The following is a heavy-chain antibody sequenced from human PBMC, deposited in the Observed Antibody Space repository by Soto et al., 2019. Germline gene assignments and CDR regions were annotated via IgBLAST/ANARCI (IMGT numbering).Heavy chain of an antibody. Sequence: QVQLVQSGAEVKKPGASVKVSCKASGYTFTSYAMHWVRQAPGQRREWMGWINAGNGNTKYSQKFQGRVTITRDTSARTAYMELSSLRSEDTAVYYCARGSSSSGVFDYWGQGTLVTVSS. CDR1: GYTFTSYA. CDR2: INAGNGNT. J-gene: IGHJ4*02. V-gene: IGHV1-3*01. CDR3: ARGSSSSGVFDY. D-gene: IGHD6-6*01.